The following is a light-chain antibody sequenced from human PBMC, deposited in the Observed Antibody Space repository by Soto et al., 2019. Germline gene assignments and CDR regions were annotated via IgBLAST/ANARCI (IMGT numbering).Light chain of an antibody. V-gene: IGKV3-11*01. CDR1: QSVSSY. CDR3: QQYNNWPRT. J-gene: IGKJ1*01. CDR2: DAS. Sequence: ETVLTQSPATLSLSPGERATLSCRASQSVSSYLAWYQQKPGQAPRLLIYDASNRATGIPARFSGSGSGTEFTLTISSLQSEDFAVYYCQQYNNWPRTFGQGTKVDIK.